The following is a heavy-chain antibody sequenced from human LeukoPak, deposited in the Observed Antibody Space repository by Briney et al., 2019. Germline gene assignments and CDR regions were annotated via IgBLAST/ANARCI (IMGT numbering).Heavy chain of an antibody. J-gene: IGHJ3*02. CDR1: AYTFTSYF. D-gene: IGHD1-26*01. CDR2: INTSGGSR. V-gene: IGHV1-46*01. Sequence: ASVKVSFKSSAYTFTSYFVSWVRHAPGQGLELMGIINTSGGSRRYAQKFQGRVTMTRDTFRSTVYMELSSLRSEDAGVYYCARVGVGAISGGDASDIWGQGTMVTVSS. CDR3: ARVGVGAISGGDASDI.